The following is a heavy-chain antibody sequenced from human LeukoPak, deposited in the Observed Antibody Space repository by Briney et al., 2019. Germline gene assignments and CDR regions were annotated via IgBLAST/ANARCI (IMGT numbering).Heavy chain of an antibody. Sequence: GGSLRLSCAASGFTFDDYAMHWVRQAPGKGLEWVSGISWNSGSIGYADSVKGRFTISRDNAKNSLYLQMNSLRAEDTALYYCRTRVVVAASGMDVWGQGTTVTVSS. D-gene: IGHD2-15*01. J-gene: IGHJ6*02. V-gene: IGHV3-9*01. CDR3: RTRVVVAASGMDV. CDR2: ISWNSGSI. CDR1: GFTFDDYA.